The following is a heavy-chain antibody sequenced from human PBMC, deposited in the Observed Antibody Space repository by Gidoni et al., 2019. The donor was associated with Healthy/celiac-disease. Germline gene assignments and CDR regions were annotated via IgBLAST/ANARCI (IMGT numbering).Heavy chain of an antibody. J-gene: IGHJ6*03. D-gene: IGHD2-2*01. Sequence: QVQLVQSGAEVKKPGASVKVSCKASGYTFTSYGISWVRQAPGQGLEWMGWISAYNSNTNYAQKLQGRVTMTTDTSTSTAYMELRSLRSDDTAVYYCARASCSSTSCYLHYYYYMDVWGKGTTVTVSS. CDR1: GYTFTSYG. CDR3: ARASCSSTSCYLHYYYYMDV. V-gene: IGHV1-18*01. CDR2: ISAYNSNT.